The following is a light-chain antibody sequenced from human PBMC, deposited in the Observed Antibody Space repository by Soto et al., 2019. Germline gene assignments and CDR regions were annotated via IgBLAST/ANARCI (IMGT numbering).Light chain of an antibody. CDR1: SGHSSYA. J-gene: IGLJ2*01. CDR2: LNSDGSH. CDR3: QTWGTGIRV. Sequence: QLVLTQSPSASASLGASVKLTCTLSSGHSSYAIAWHQQQPEKGSRYLMKLNSDGSHSKGDGIPDRFSGSSSGAERYLTISSLQSEDEADYYCQTWGTGIRVFGGGTNLTVL. V-gene: IGLV4-69*01.